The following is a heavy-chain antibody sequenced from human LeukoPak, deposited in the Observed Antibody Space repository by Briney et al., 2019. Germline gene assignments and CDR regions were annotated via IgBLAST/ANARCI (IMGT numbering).Heavy chain of an antibody. CDR3: AGFLLVSVPHDTIDL. Sequence: LETLSLPRTISGVSLSRYFWTWVRQPPREGLEGIWRISTSGTTNYNPSLKSRVTMSLDTSKNQLSLRLTSVTTADTALYYCAGFLLVSVPHDTIDLWGQGTMVTVSS. J-gene: IGHJ3*01. V-gene: IGHV4-4*07. CDR1: GVSLSRYF. D-gene: IGHD2/OR15-2a*01. CDR2: ISTSGTT.